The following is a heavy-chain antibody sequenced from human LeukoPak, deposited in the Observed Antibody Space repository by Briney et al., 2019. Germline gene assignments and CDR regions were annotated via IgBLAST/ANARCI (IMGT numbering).Heavy chain of an antibody. CDR3: ARGARQSTVTLNWFDP. CDR1: GFTFSSYS. J-gene: IGHJ5*02. CDR2: ISSSSSTI. Sequence: GGSLRLSCAASGFTFSSYSMNWVRQAPGKGLEWVSYISSSSSTIYYADSVKGRFTISRDNAKNSLYLQMNSLRAEDTAVYYCARGARQSTVTLNWFDPWGQGTLVTVSS. D-gene: IGHD4-17*01. V-gene: IGHV3-48*04.